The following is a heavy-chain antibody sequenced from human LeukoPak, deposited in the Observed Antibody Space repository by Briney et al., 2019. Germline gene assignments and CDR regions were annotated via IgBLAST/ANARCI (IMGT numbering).Heavy chain of an antibody. CDR2: IYTSGST. Sequence: SQTLSLTCTVSGGSISSGSYYWSWIRQPAGKGLEWIGRIYTSGSTNYNPSLKSRVTISVDTSKNQFSLKLSSVTAADTAVYYCARSFTFGGVIAPDYWGQGTLVTVSS. CDR1: GGSISSGSYY. D-gene: IGHD3-16*02. CDR3: ARSFTFGGVIAPDY. V-gene: IGHV4-61*02. J-gene: IGHJ4*02.